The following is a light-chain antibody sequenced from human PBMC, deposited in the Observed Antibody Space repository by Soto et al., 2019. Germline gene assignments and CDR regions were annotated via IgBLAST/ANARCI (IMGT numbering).Light chain of an antibody. Sequence: ETVMTQSPATLSVSPGERATLTCRASQSVYSNVAWYQQKPDQAPRLLIYGAYTRATDIPARFSGSGSGTEFTLTITSLQSEDFAVYYCQQYNIGPPFTFGQGTKLEIK. CDR2: GAY. CDR1: QSVYSN. V-gene: IGKV3-15*01. CDR3: QQYNIGPPFT. J-gene: IGKJ2*01.